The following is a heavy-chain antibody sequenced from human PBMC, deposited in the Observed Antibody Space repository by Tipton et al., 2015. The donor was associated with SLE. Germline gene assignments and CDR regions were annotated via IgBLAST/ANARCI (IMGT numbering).Heavy chain of an antibody. CDR2: IYYSGST. CDR1: GASINSGSYY. J-gene: IGHJ4*02. D-gene: IGHD3-9*01. V-gene: IGHV4-39*02. Sequence: TLSLTCTVSGASINSGSYYWSWIRQPPGKGLEWIGSIYYSGSTYYNSSLKSRVTISIDTSKNQFSLKLSSVTAADTAVYYCAREYFDISTGYPFDYWGQGTLVTVSS. CDR3: AREYFDISTGYPFDY.